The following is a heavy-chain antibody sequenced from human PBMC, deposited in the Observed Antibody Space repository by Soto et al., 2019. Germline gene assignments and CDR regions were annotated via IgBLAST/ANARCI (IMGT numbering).Heavy chain of an antibody. D-gene: IGHD6-13*01. J-gene: IGHJ4*02. CDR1: GFTFSNYD. CDR3: AQLQSWRALDY. CDR2: ISGSGSGP. Sequence: EVLLLESGGGLVQPGGSLRLSCAASGFTFSNYDMGWVRQAPGKGLELVSFISGSGSGPYYADSVKGLFTISRDNAENTLYLQMNSLRVEDTDVYYCAQLQSWRALDYWGQGTLVTVSS. V-gene: IGHV3-23*01.